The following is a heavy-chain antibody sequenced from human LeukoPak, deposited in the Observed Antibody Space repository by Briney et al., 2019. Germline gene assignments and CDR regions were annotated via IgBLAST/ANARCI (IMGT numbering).Heavy chain of an antibody. Sequence: SETLSLTCTVSGDSTSSDRYYGGWVRQPPGKGLEWMGNIYYSGSTYYNPSLKSRVTMSVDTSKNQFFLQLNSVTAADTAVYYCARGRPYSGGYHLDYWGQGTLVTVSA. V-gene: IGHV4-39*02. CDR3: ARGRPYSGGYHLDY. CDR2: IYYSGST. CDR1: GDSTSSDRYY. D-gene: IGHD1-26*01. J-gene: IGHJ4*02.